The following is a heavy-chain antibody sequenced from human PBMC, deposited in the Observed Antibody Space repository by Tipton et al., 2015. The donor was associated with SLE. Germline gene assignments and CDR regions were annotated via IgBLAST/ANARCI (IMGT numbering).Heavy chain of an antibody. D-gene: IGHD6-19*01. CDR2: INHSGST. Sequence: TLSLTCAVYGGSFSGYYWSWIRQPPGKGLEWIGEINHSGSTNYNPSLKSRVTISVDTSKNQFSLKLSSVTAADTAVYYCARFFSSGWSSFDYWGQGTLATVSS. CDR3: ARFFSSGWSSFDY. J-gene: IGHJ4*02. V-gene: IGHV4-34*01. CDR1: GGSFSGYY.